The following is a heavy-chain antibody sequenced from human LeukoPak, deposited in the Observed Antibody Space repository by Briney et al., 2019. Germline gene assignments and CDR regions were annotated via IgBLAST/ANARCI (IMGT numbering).Heavy chain of an antibody. CDR3: AREGGETYGEAYY. D-gene: IGHD3-16*01. V-gene: IGHV1-2*02. CDR2: INPNNADT. CDR1: GYTFTGYF. Sequence: GASVKVSCKASGYTFTGYFMHWVRQAPGEGLEWVGWINPNNADTNNAQTFKGRVTITRDTSINTDYMEVNRLTSDDTAVYYCAREGGETYGEAYYWGLGTLVTVSS. J-gene: IGHJ4*02.